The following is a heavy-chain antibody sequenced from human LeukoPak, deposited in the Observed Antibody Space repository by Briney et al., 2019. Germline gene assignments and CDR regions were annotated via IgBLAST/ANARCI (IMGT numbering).Heavy chain of an antibody. Sequence: GGSLRLSCAASGFTFNSYAMHWVRQAPGKGLEWVAFIWYDGSNKYYADSVKGRFTISRDNSKNTLYLQMNSLRAEDTAVYYCARARTTRGFDYWGQGTLVTVSS. CDR3: ARARTTRGFDY. CDR2: IWYDGSNK. J-gene: IGHJ4*02. D-gene: IGHD4-17*01. V-gene: IGHV3-33*08. CDR1: GFTFNSYA.